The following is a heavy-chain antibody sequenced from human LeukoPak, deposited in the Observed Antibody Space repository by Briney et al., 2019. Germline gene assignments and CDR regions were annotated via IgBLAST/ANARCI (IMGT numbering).Heavy chain of an antibody. V-gene: IGHV4-4*02. Sequence: PSETLSLTCAVSGGSISSSNWWSWVRQPPGKGLEWIGEIYHSGSTNYNPSLKSRVTISVDKSKNQFSLKLSSVTAADMAVYYCARHPRGYSRFGFGYWGQGTLVTVSS. CDR3: ARHPRGYSRFGFGY. J-gene: IGHJ4*02. D-gene: IGHD5-18*01. CDR2: IYHSGST. CDR1: GGSISSSNW.